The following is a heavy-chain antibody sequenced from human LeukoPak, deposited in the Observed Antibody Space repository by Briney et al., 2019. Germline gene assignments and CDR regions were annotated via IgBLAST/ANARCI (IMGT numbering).Heavy chain of an antibody. V-gene: IGHV1-8*01. Sequence: GASVKVSCKASGYTFTSYDINWVRQATGQGLEWMGWMNPNSGNTGYAQKFQGRVTMTRNTSISTAYMELSSLRSEDTAVYYCARGHKRSVYDFWSGIRAKEPGIQYYFDYWGQGTLVTVSS. J-gene: IGHJ4*02. CDR1: GYTFTSYD. D-gene: IGHD3-3*01. CDR3: ARGHKRSVYDFWSGIRAKEPGIQYYFDY. CDR2: MNPNSGNT.